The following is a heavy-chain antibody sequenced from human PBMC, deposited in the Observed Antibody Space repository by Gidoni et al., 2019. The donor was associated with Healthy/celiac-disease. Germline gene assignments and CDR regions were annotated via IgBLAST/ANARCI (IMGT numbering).Heavy chain of an antibody. D-gene: IGHD6-13*01. V-gene: IGHV3-23*01. Sequence: FTFSSYAMSWVRQAPGKGLEWVSAISGSGGSTYYADSVKGRFTISRDNSKNTLYLQMNSLRAEDTAVYYCAKGREQQLAPGPPDYWGQGTLVTVSS. CDR1: FTFSSYA. CDR2: ISGSGGST. CDR3: AKGREQQLAPGPPDY. J-gene: IGHJ4*02.